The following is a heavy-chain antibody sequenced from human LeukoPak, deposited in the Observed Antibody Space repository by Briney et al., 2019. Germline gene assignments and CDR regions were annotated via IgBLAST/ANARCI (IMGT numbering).Heavy chain of an antibody. J-gene: IGHJ6*03. D-gene: IGHD5-18*01. CDR3: AGGYSYGSTYYYMDV. CDR1: GGSISSYY. CDR2: IYYSGST. Sequence: PSETLSLTCTFSGGSISSYYWSWIRQPPGKGLEWIGYIYYSGSTNYNPSLKSRVTISVDTSKNQFSLKLSSVTAADTAVYYCAGGYSYGSTYYYMDVWGKGTTVTISS. V-gene: IGHV4-59*01.